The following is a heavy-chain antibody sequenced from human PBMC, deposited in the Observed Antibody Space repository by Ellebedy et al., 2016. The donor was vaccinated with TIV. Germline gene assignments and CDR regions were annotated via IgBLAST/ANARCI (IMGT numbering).Heavy chain of an antibody. V-gene: IGHV3-7*01. Sequence: GGSLRLSCAASGLSFSGHWMSWVRQAPGMGLEWVANINPDGSETYYVDSVKGRFTISRDNAKNSLYLQMNSLRAEDTAVYYCASSGVTMVRGANPDYWGLGTLVTISS. CDR2: INPDGSET. CDR3: ASSGVTMVRGANPDY. CDR1: GLSFSGHW. D-gene: IGHD3-10*01. J-gene: IGHJ4*02.